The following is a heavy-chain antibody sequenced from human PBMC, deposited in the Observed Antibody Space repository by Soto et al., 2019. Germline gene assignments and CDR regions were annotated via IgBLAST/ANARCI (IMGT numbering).Heavy chain of an antibody. CDR3: ASLDSMAAARGY. CDR2: VRRDGRDE. Sequence: LRLSCAASGFSFSNYWISWVRQAPGKGLEWVANVRRDGRDEYYGDSVRGRFTISRDNAKNSVYLQMDSLRAEDTAVYYCASLDSMAAARGYWGQGTQVTVSS. J-gene: IGHJ4*02. V-gene: IGHV3-7*03. CDR1: GFSFSNYW. D-gene: IGHD6-6*01.